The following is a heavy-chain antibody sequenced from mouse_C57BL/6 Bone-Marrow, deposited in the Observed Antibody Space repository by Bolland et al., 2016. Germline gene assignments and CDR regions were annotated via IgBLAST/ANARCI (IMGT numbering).Heavy chain of an antibody. D-gene: IGHD2-4*01. J-gene: IGHJ3*01. Sequence: PSDSYTNYNQKFKGKATLTVDTSSNTAYMQLSSLTSEDSAVYYCAYRGDYDGPFAYWGQGTLV. V-gene: IGHV1-50*01. CDR2: PSDSYT. CDR3: AYRGDYDGPFAY.